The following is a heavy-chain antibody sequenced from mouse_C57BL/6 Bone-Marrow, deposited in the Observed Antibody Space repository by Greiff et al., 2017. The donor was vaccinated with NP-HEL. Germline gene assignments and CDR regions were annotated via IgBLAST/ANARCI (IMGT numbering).Heavy chain of an antibody. CDR1: GFNIKDDY. D-gene: IGHD2-1*01. J-gene: IGHJ4*01. CDR2: IDPENGDT. CDR3: TIYYGNAMDY. V-gene: IGHV14-4*01. Sequence: EVQLQQSGAELVRPGASVKLSCTASGFNIKDDYMHWVKQRPEQGLEWIGWIDPENGDTEYASKFQGKATITADTASNTAYLQLSSLTSEDTAVYYCTIYYGNAMDYWGQGTSVTVSS.